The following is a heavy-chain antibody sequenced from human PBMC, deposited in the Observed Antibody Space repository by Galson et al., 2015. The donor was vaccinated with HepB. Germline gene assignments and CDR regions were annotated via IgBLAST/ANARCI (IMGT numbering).Heavy chain of an antibody. CDR1: GFTFSSYW. CDR2: IKQDGSEK. V-gene: IGHV3-7*04. J-gene: IGHJ6*02. Sequence: SLRLSCAASGFTFSSYWMSWVRQAPGKGLEWVANIKQDGSEKYYVDSVKGRFTISRDNAKNSLYLQMNSLRAEDTAVYYCARGVAGYSSGWYSYLDYYYHYGMDVWGQGTTVTVSS. CDR3: ARGVAGYSSGWYSYLDYYYHYGMDV. D-gene: IGHD6-19*01.